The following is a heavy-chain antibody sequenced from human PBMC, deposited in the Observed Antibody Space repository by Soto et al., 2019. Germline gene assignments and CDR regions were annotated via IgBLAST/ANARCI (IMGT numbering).Heavy chain of an antibody. CDR1: GFTFSSYA. Sequence: EVQLVESGEGLVQPGGSLRLSCAASGFTFSSYAMHWVRQAPGKGLEYVSAISSNGGSTYYADSVKGRFTISRDNSKNTLYLQMGSLSAEDMAVYYCARGSNTGTTFGMDVWGQGTTVTVSS. V-gene: IGHV3-64*02. CDR2: ISSNGGST. CDR3: ARGSNTGTTFGMDV. J-gene: IGHJ6*02. D-gene: IGHD1-7*01.